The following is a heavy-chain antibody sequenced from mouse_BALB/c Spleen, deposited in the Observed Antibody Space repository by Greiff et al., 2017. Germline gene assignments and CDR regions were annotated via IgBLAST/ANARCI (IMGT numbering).Heavy chain of an antibody. J-gene: IGHJ1*01. CDR3: VLTTVVAKGYFDV. V-gene: IGHV3-2*02. D-gene: IGHD1-1*01. CDR1: GYSITSDYA. Sequence: EVKVEESGPGLVKPSQSLSLTCTVTGYSITSDYAWNWIRQFPGNKLEWMGYISYSGSTSYNPSLKSRISITRDTSKNQFFLQLNSVTTEDTATYYCVLTTVVAKGYFDVWGAGTTVTVSS. CDR2: ISYSGST.